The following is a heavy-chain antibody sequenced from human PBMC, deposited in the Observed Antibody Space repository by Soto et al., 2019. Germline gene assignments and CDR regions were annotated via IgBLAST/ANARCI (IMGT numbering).Heavy chain of an antibody. CDR1: GFSFSSYW. CDR3: VGSGIYSL. CDR2: LNQGGSER. V-gene: IGHV3-7*01. Sequence: EVQLVESGGGLVQPGGSLRLACVVSGFSFSSYWMHWVRQAPGKGLECVANLNQGGSERYYVDSVKGRFTMSRDNAKNSLYLQMNRLRAEDAAVYYCVGSGIYSLWGQGTLVTVSS. J-gene: IGHJ4*02. D-gene: IGHD3-10*01.